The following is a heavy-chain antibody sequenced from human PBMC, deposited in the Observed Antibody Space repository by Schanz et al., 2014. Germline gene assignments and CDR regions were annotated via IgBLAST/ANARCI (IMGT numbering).Heavy chain of an antibody. D-gene: IGHD1-1*01. J-gene: IGHJ4*02. CDR2: FTH. CDR3: VRELSGGTFDY. V-gene: IGHV1-2*06. Sequence: QGKRGKEGEEWKNPGAKMKVHCKENEYPKSAYYIHCMRQAPGQGLEWLGRFTHISQKFQGRVTMTRDTSSTTAYMELNSLRXXDTAVYYCVRELSGGTFDYWGQGALVTVSS. CDR1: EYPKSAYY.